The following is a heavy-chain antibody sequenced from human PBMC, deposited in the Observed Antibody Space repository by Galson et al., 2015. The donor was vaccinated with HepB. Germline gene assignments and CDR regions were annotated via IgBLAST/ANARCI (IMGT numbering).Heavy chain of an antibody. V-gene: IGHV1-8*01. CDR1: GYTFTSHD. D-gene: IGHD3-22*01. CDR3: ARGGGYYDDSGYHIDAFDI. CDR2: MNPRSDNT. Sequence: SVKVSCKASGYTFTSHDINWVRQAPGQGLEWMVWMNPRSDNTGYAREFKGRVTVTRNTSISTAYMELSSLSSDDTAVYYCARGGGYYDDSGYHIDAFDIWGQGTMVSVSS. J-gene: IGHJ3*02.